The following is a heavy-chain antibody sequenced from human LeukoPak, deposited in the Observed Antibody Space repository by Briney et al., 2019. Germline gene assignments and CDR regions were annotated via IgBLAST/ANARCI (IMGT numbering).Heavy chain of an antibody. V-gene: IGHV1-2*02. D-gene: IGHD2-2*01. Sequence: ASVKVSCKASGYTFTDYYMHWVRQAPGQGCEWMGWINPNDGETNYAQKFQGRVTMTRDTSISTAHMEVSRLRSDDTAVYYCARATFLYCSSSTCLFDYWGQGSLVTVSS. CDR1: GYTFTDYY. J-gene: IGHJ4*02. CDR3: ARATFLYCSSSTCLFDY. CDR2: INPNDGET.